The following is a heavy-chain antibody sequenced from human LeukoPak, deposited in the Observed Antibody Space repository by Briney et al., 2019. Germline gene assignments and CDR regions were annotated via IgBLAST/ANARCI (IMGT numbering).Heavy chain of an antibody. CDR1: GGSISSYY. Sequence: SETLSLTCTVSGGSISSYYWSWIRQPPGKGLEWIGYIYYSGSTNYNPSLKSRVTISVDTSKNQFSLKLSSVTAADTAVYYCARGIAVAVPFDYWGQGTLVTVSS. CDR3: ARGIAVAVPFDY. D-gene: IGHD6-19*01. CDR2: IYYSGST. V-gene: IGHV4-59*08. J-gene: IGHJ4*02.